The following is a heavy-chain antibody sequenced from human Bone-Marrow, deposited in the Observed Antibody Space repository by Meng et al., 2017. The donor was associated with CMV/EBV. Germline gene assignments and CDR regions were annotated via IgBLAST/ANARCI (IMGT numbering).Heavy chain of an antibody. CDR1: GFTFSDYY. V-gene: IGHV3-23*01. CDR2: ISGSGGST. CDR3: AKGSVVTTLGDYYYYYGMDV. J-gene: IGHJ6*02. D-gene: IGHD4-23*01. Sequence: GESLKISCAASGFTFSDYYMNWVRQAPGKGLEWVSAISGSGGSTYYADSVKGRFTISRDNSKNTLYLQMNSLRAEDTAVYYCAKGSVVTTLGDYYYYYGMDVWGQGTTVTVSS.